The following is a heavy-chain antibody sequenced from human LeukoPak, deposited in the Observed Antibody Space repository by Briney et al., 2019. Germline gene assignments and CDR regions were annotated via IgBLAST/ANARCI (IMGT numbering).Heavy chain of an antibody. J-gene: IGHJ4*02. CDR1: GFTFSSYE. V-gene: IGHV3-48*03. D-gene: IGHD4-23*01. CDR2: ISSSGSTI. CDR3: ARVPRWYVIDY. Sequence: PGGSLRLSCAGSGFTFSSYEMKWVRQAPGKGLEWVSYISSSGSTIYYADSVKGRFTISRDNAKNSLYLQMNSLRAEDTAVYYCARVPRWYVIDYWGQGTLVTVSS.